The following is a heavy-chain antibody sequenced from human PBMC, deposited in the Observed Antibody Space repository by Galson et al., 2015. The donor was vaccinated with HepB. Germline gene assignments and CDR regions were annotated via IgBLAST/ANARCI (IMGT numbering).Heavy chain of an antibody. CDR1: GGTFSSYA. V-gene: IGHV1-69*10. D-gene: IGHD2-21*02. CDR3: ARNDVTMGYYYYGMDV. J-gene: IGHJ6*02. CDR2: IIPILGIA. Sequence: SCKASGGTFSSYAISWVRQAPGQGLEWMGGIIPILGIANYAQKFQGRVTITADKSTSTAYMELSSLRSEDTAVYYCARNDVTMGYYYYGMDVWGQGTTVTVSS.